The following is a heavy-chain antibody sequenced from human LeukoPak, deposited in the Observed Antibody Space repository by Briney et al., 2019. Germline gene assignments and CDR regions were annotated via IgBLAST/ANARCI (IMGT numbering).Heavy chain of an antibody. CDR3: AKDSHWILFDD. J-gene: IGHJ4*02. CDR1: GFAFIFSNYA. V-gene: IGHV3-23*01. D-gene: IGHD2-2*03. Sequence: GGSLRLSCRASGFAFIFSNYAMRWVRQAPGKGLEWVSAISGSDCSTHYVDSVKGRFTISRDNSKNTLYLQMNSLRDEDTAVYYCAKDSHWILFDDWGQGTLVTVSS. CDR2: ISGSDCST.